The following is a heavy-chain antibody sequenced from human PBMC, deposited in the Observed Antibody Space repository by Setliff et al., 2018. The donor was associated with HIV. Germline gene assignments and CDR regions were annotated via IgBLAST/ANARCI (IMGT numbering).Heavy chain of an antibody. J-gene: IGHJ4*02. CDR1: GGSIISSSYY. CDR3: VRQGLTMNRGVPAPILYYFDY. V-gene: IGHV4-39*01. Sequence: SETLSLTCTVSGGSIISSSYYWGWIRQPPGKGLEWIGTMYYRGTTYNNPSLKRRVTFSADTSKNQFSLNLNSVTATDTAVYYCVRQGLTMNRGVPAPILYYFDYWGQGILVTVSS. CDR2: MYYRGTT. D-gene: IGHD3-10*01.